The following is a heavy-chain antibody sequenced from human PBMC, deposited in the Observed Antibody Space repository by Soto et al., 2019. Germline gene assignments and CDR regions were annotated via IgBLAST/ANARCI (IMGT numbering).Heavy chain of an antibody. CDR3: VHTSGGGNSAGFDY. CDR2: IYWDDDK. Sequence: QITLKESGPTLVKPTQTLTLTCTFSGFSLSTSRVGVGWIRQPPGKALEWLALIYWDDDKRYSPSLKSRLTITKDTSKNQVVLTMTNTDPVDTATYYCVHTSGGGNSAGFDYWGQGTLVTVSS. J-gene: IGHJ4*02. D-gene: IGHD2-21*02. V-gene: IGHV2-5*02. CDR1: GFSLSTSRVG.